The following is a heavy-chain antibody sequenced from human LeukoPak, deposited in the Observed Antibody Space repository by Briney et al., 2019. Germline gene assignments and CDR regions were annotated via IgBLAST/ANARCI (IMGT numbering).Heavy chain of an antibody. CDR2: IRSKAYGGTT. V-gene: IGHV3-49*04. CDR3: TRTPSGWFGELPPDY. Sequence: GGFLRLSCAVSGFTFSSYWMHWVRQAPGKGLEWVGFIRSKAYGGTTEYAASVKGRFTISRDDSKSIAYLQMNSLKTEDTAVYYCTRTPSGWFGELPPDYWGQGTLVTVSS. D-gene: IGHD3-10*01. CDR1: GFTFSSYW. J-gene: IGHJ4*02.